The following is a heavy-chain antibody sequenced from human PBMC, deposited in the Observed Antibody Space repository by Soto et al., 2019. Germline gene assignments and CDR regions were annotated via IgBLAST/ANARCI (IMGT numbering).Heavy chain of an antibody. CDR2: IYHSGST. J-gene: IGHJ6*02. CDR3: ARVWGSVPYGMDV. V-gene: IGHV4-4*02. Sequence: PAETLSLTCAVSGVSFSSSTWWSCVRPPPGKGLEWIGDIYHSGSTNYNPSLKSRVTISVDKSKNQFSLKMSSVTAADTAVYYCARVWGSVPYGMDVWGQGTTVTVSS. CDR1: GVSFSSSTW. D-gene: IGHD3-10*01.